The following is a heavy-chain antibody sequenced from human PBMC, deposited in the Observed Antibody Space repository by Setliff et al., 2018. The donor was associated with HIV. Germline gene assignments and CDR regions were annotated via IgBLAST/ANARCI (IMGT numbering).Heavy chain of an antibody. J-gene: IGHJ3*02. CDR1: GGSISSGSFY. CDR3: ARASTMIVVVIKGFDI. V-gene: IGHV4-61*09. CDR2: IYTSGST. Sequence: SETLSLTCTVSGGSISSGSFYWSWIRQPAGKGLEWIGHIYTSGSTDYNPSLKSRVSISVDTPKNQFSLKLSSVTAADTAVYYCARASTMIVVVIKGFDIWGQGTMVTVSS. D-gene: IGHD3-22*01.